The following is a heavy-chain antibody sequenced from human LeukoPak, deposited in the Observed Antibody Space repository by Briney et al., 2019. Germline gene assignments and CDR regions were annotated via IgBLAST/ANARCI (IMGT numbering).Heavy chain of an antibody. Sequence: GGSLRLSCAASGFTFSSYSMNWVRQAPGKGLEWVSYISSSSSTINYADSVKGRFTISRDNAKNSLYLQMNSLRAEDTAVYYRARAGLGSRNYYYYYMDVWGKGTTVTVSS. CDR1: GFTFSSYS. CDR3: ARAGLGSRNYYYYYMDV. V-gene: IGHV3-48*04. D-gene: IGHD1-26*01. CDR2: ISSSSSTI. J-gene: IGHJ6*03.